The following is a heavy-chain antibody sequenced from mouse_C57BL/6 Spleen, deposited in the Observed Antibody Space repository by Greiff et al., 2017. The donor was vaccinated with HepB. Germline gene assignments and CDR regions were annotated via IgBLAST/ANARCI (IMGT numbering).Heavy chain of an antibody. CDR3: VRQGDWAYWYFDV. V-gene: IGHV10-1*01. CDR2: IRSKSNNYAT. Sequence: EVMLVESGGGLVQPKGSLKLSCAASGFSFNTYAMNWVRQAPGKGLEWVARIRSKSNNYATYYADSVKDRFTISRDDSESMLYLQMNNLKTEDTAMYYCVRQGDWAYWYFDVWGTGTTVTVSS. D-gene: IGHD4-1*01. J-gene: IGHJ1*03. CDR1: GFSFNTYA.